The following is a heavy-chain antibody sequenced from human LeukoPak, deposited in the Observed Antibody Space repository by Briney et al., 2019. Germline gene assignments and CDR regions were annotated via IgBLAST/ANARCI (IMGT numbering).Heavy chain of an antibody. CDR2: INPSGGST. Sequence: ASVKVSCKASGYTFTSYYMHWVRQVPGQGLVWMGIINPSGGSTSYAQKFQGRVTMTRDTSTSTVYMELSSLRSEDTAVYYCARNPYYDFWSGYSQVSYYYYMDVWGKGTTVTVSS. V-gene: IGHV1-46*01. J-gene: IGHJ6*03. D-gene: IGHD3-3*01. CDR3: ARNPYYDFWSGYSQVSYYYYMDV. CDR1: GYTFTSYY.